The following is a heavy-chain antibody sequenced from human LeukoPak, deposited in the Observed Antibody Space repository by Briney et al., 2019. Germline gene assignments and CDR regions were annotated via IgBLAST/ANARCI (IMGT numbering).Heavy chain of an antibody. V-gene: IGHV3-13*01. CDR2: IGTAGEI. J-gene: IGHJ3*02. CDR3: ARDNPISMWAFDI. D-gene: IGHD3-10*02. Sequence: GGSLRLSCAASGFTFSSYDIHWVRQATGKGLEWVSGIGTAGEIYYPGSVKGRFTISRENAKNSLYLQMNSLRAEDTAVYYCARDNPISMWAFDIWGQGTMVTVSS. CDR1: GFTFSSYD.